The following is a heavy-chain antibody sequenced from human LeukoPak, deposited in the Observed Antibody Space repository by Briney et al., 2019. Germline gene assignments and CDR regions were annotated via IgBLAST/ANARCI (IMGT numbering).Heavy chain of an antibody. CDR1: GFTFSSYA. V-gene: IGHV3-30-3*01. CDR2: ISYDGSNK. J-gene: IGHJ4*02. CDR3: ARECRTKVPAALCYFDY. Sequence: GRSLRLSCAASGFTFSSYAMHWVRQAPGKGLEWVAVISYDGSNKYYADSVKGRFTISRDNSKNTLYLQMNSLRAEDTAVYYCARECRTKVPAALCYFDYRGQGTLVTVSS. D-gene: IGHD2-2*01.